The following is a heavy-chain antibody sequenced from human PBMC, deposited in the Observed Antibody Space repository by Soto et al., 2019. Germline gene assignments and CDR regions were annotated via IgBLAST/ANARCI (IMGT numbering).Heavy chain of an antibody. Sequence: GGSLRLSCAASGFTFSSYGMHRVRQAPGKGLEWVAVISYDGSNKYYADSVKGRFTISRDNSKNTLYLQMNSLRAEDTVVYYCEKKPNVVVVQAATDWGQGTLVTVSS. CDR3: EKKPNVVVVQAATD. V-gene: IGHV3-30*18. J-gene: IGHJ4*02. CDR2: ISYDGSNK. D-gene: IGHD2-2*01. CDR1: GFTFSSYG.